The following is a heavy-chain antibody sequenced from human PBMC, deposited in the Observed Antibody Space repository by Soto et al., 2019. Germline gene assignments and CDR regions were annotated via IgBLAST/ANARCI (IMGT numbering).Heavy chain of an antibody. Sequence: EVQLVESGGGLVKPGGSLRLSCAASGFTISGAWMNWVRQAPGKGLEWVGRTKTKAQGETTDDALPVKGRFPITRDASKNALPLQMSSLKLDYTAVYFCTTELIEEYCGHGTLVTVSS. J-gene: IGHJ4*03. CDR3: TTELIEEY. CDR1: GFTISGAW. V-gene: IGHV3-15*07. CDR2: TKTKAQGETT.